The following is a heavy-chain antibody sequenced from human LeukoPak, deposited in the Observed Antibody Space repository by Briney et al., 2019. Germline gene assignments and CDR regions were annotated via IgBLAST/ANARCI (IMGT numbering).Heavy chain of an antibody. J-gene: IGHJ4*02. CDR3: AKISESDY. CDR2: IRYDGSNK. CDR1: GFTFTTYG. Sequence: PGGSLRLSCAASGFTFTTYGMHWVRQAPGKGLEWVTFIRYDGSNKYYADSVKGRFTISRDISKNTLYHQMNSLRAEDTAVYYCAKISESDYWGQGTLVTVSS. V-gene: IGHV3-30*02.